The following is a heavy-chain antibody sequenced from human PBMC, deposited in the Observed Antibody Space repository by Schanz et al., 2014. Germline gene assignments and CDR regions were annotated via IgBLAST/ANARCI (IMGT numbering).Heavy chain of an antibody. CDR1: GFSFSTYG. CDR2: ISSSSMYI. J-gene: IGHJ3*01. CDR3: ARGREVVAKSFDV. Sequence: VYLVESGGDLVKPGGSLRLSCAASGFSFSTYGMTWVRQAPGKGLEWVSSISSSSMYIYQADSMRGRFTISRDNAKNSLYLQVNNLSAEDTAVYYCARGREVVAKSFDVWGQGTMVTVSS. D-gene: IGHD3-22*01. V-gene: IGHV3-21*01.